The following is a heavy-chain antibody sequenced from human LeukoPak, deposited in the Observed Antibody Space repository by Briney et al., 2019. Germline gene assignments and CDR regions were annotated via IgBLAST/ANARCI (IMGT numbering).Heavy chain of an antibody. CDR2: IIPIFGTA. Sequence: SVKVSCKASGGTFSSYAISWVRQAPGQGLEWMGGIIPIFGTANYAQKFQGRVTITADESTSTAYMELGSLRSEDTAVYYCARESGSWDYYFDYWGQGTLVTVSS. CDR3: ARESGSWDYYFDY. CDR1: GGTFSSYA. D-gene: IGHD6-13*01. V-gene: IGHV1-69*13. J-gene: IGHJ4*02.